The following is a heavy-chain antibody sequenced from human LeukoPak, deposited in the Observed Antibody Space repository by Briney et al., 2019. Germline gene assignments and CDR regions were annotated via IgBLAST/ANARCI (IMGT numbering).Heavy chain of an antibody. Sequence: ASVKVSCKASGYSLIVYYIHWVRQAPGQGLEWMGWINPRTGDTNYAPQFQGRLTMARDTSTSTAFMELNRLTSDDTAVYFCARDWELLYSQGGLDNWGQGTLVTVSS. CDR3: ARDWELLYSQGGLDN. D-gene: IGHD2-2*02. CDR1: GYSLIVYY. J-gene: IGHJ4*02. CDR2: INPRTGDT. V-gene: IGHV1-2*02.